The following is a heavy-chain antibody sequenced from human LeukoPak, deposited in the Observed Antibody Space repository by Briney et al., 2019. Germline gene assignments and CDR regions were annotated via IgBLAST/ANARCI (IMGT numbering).Heavy chain of an antibody. D-gene: IGHD5-12*01. CDR3: AREFRWGIVATIWGNYFDY. CDR1: GGSISSSSYY. V-gene: IGHV4-39*07. CDR2: IYYSGST. Sequence: SETLSLTCTVSGGSISSSSYYWGWIRQPPGKGLEWIGSIYYSGSTYYNPSLKSRVTISVDTSKNQFSLKLSSVTAADTAVYYCAREFRWGIVATIWGNYFDYWGQGTLVTVSS. J-gene: IGHJ4*02.